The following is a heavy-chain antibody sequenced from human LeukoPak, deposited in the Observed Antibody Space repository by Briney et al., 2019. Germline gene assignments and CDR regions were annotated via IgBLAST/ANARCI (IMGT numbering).Heavy chain of an antibody. J-gene: IGHJ4*02. CDR3: ARGVEPLAANTLAY. Sequence: GGSLRLSSAASGFTVITNAMTWGRQAPGKGLEWVSVLYSDGNTKYADSVQGRFTISRDNSKNTLYLEMNSLSPDDTAVYYCARGVEPLAANTLAYWGQGTLVTVSS. D-gene: IGHD1-14*01. V-gene: IGHV3-53*01. CDR2: LYSDGNT. CDR1: GFTVITNA.